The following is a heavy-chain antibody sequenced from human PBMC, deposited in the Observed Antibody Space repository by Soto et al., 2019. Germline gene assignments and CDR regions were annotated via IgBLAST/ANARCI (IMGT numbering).Heavy chain of an antibody. Sequence: SETLSLTCTASGGPFPNGGYYWSWIRQEPGKGLEWIGYTHYSGDTSYNPSLRSRVTMSTDTSKTQFSLRLRSVTSADTAVYYCARGDSQVSSVFDYWGQGMLVTSPQ. CDR2: THYSGDT. D-gene: IGHD3-16*01. V-gene: IGHV4-31*03. CDR3: ARGDSQVSSVFDY. CDR1: GGPFPNGGYY. J-gene: IGHJ4*02.